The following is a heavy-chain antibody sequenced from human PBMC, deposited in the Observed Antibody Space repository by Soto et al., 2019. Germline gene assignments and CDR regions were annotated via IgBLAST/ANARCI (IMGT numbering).Heavy chain of an antibody. CDR2: TYYRSKWHN. CDR3: ARDGSGYQWYFDV. V-gene: IGHV6-1*01. CDR1: GDSVSSASAT. D-gene: IGHD5-12*01. Sequence: QVQLQQSGPGLVKPSQTLSLICAISGDSVSSASATWSWIRQSPSGRLEWLGRTYYRSKWHNDYAVSEKSRIAIIPDTSKNQLSLQLSSVTLEDTAVYFCARDGSGYQWYFDVWGRGSLVTVSS. J-gene: IGHJ2*01.